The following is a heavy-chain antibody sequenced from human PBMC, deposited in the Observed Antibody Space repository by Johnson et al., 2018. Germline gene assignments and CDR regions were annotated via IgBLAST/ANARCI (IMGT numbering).Heavy chain of an antibody. CDR3: TSEGH. V-gene: IGHV3-30*03. Sequence: QVRLVESGGGVVQPGRSLRLCCAASGFTFSSYGMHWVRQAPGKGLEWVAVISYDGSNKYYADSVKGRFTISRDNSKNTLYLHMNSQRAEDTAVYYCTSEGHWGQGTLVTVSS. J-gene: IGHJ1*01. CDR1: GFTFSSYG. CDR2: ISYDGSNK.